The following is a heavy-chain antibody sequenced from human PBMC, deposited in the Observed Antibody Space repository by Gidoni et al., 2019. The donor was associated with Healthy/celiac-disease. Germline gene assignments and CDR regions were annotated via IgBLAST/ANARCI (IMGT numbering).Heavy chain of an antibody. D-gene: IGHD2-15*01. V-gene: IGHV1-2*02. CDR3: ARDTTKVVVAASFAFDI. CDR1: GYTFTGYY. J-gene: IGHJ3*02. Sequence: QVQLVQSGAEVKKPGASVKVSCKASGYTFTGYYMHWVRQAPGQGLEWMGWINPNSGGTNYAQKFQGRVTMTRDTSISTAYMELCRLRSDDTAVYYCARDTTKVVVAASFAFDIWGQGTMVTVSS. CDR2: INPNSGGT.